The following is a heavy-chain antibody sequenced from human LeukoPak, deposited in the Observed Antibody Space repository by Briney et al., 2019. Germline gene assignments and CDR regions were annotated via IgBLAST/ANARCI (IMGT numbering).Heavy chain of an antibody. CDR3: GRDRNYEEPFDY. V-gene: IGHV3-74*01. CDR2: ITSDGSST. CDR1: GFTFSSYW. J-gene: IGHJ4*02. D-gene: IGHD4-11*01. Sequence: PGGSLRLSCAASGFTFSSYWMHWVRQAPGKGLVWVSHITSDGSSTSYADSVKGRFTISRDNAKNTVYLQMNSLRADDTAVYYCGRDRNYEEPFDYWGQGALVTVSS.